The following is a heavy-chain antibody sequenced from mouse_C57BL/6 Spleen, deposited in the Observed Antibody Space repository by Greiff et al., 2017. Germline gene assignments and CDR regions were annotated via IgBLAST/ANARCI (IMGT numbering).Heavy chain of an antibody. CDR3: ARHDHYYGSSYWYFDV. J-gene: IGHJ1*03. Sequence: EVQVVESGGGLVQPGGSLKLSCAASGFTFSDYYMYWVRQTPEKRLEWVAYISNGGGSTYYPDTVKGRFTISRDNAKNTLYLQMSRLKSEDTAMYYCARHDHYYGSSYWYFDVWGTGTTVTVSS. D-gene: IGHD1-1*01. CDR2: ISNGGGST. V-gene: IGHV5-12*01. CDR1: GFTFSDYY.